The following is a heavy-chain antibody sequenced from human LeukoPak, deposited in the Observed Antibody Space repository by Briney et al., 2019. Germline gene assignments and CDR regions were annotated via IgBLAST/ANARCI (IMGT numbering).Heavy chain of an antibody. Sequence: SGTLSLTCTVSGVSISSHFWSWLRQPPGKGLEWVGYVSDSGSTNYNPSLKSRVTVSVDTSKDQFSLKLTSVTAADTAVYYCARTGSSWPLYYYYYMDVWGKGTTVTVSS. D-gene: IGHD6-13*01. CDR1: GVSISSHF. CDR2: VSDSGST. V-gene: IGHV4-59*11. CDR3: ARTGSSWPLYYYYYMDV. J-gene: IGHJ6*03.